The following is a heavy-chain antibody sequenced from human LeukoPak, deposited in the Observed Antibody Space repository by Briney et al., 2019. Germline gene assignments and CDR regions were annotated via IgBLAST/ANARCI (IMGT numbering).Heavy chain of an antibody. J-gene: IGHJ5*02. CDR2: IYHSGST. CDR1: GYSISSGYY. D-gene: IGHD6-13*01. Sequence: SETLSLTCTVSGYSISSGYYWGWIRQPPGKGLEWVGSIYHSGSTYYNPSLNSRVTLSVDTSKTQFSLKLSSVTAADTAVYYCARSYSSTWSNWFDPWGQGTLVTVSS. V-gene: IGHV4-38-2*02. CDR3: ARSYSSTWSNWFDP.